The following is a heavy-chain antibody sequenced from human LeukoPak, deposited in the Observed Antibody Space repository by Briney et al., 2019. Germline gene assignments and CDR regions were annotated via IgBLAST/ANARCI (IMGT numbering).Heavy chain of an antibody. Sequence: SETLSLTCAVYGGSFSGYYWSWIRQPPGKGLEWIGEITHSGSTNYNPSLKSRVTISVDTSKNQFSLKLSSVTAADTAVYYCARDYCSGGSCYDYWGQGTLVTVSS. CDR3: ARDYCSGGSCYDY. CDR2: ITHSGST. D-gene: IGHD2-15*01. CDR1: GGSFSGYY. J-gene: IGHJ4*02. V-gene: IGHV4-34*01.